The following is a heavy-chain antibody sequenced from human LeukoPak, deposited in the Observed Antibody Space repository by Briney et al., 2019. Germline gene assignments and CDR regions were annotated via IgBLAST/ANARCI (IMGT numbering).Heavy chain of an antibody. CDR1: GGSISSSNW. J-gene: IGHJ6*02. CDR3: ARRPEMVRGVYYYGMDV. Sequence: SETLSPTCAVSGGSISSSNWWSWVRQPPGKGLEWIGYIYYSGSTNYNPSLKSRVTIPVDTSKNQFSLKLSSVTAADTAVYYCARRPEMVRGVYYYGMDVWGQGTTVTVSS. V-gene: IGHV4-4*02. CDR2: IYYSGST. D-gene: IGHD3-10*01.